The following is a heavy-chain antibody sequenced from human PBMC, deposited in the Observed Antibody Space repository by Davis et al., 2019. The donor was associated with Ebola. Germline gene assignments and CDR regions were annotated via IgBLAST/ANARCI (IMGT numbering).Heavy chain of an antibody. D-gene: IGHD3-16*02. CDR2: ISSSSNTI. CDR3: ARGITFGGIIVPWGY. V-gene: IGHV3-48*02. Sequence: GESLKISCAASGFIFNNYPMTWVRQAPGKGLEWVSHISSSSNTIYYADSLKGRFTISRDNAKNSLYLQMNSLRDEDTAVYYCARGITFGGIIVPWGYWGQGTLVTVSS. J-gene: IGHJ4*02. CDR1: GFIFNNYP.